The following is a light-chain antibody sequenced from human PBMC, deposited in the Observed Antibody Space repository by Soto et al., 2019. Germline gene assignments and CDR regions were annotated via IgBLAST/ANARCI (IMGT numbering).Light chain of an antibody. V-gene: IGKV3-20*01. J-gene: IGKJ4*01. CDR2: GAS. CDR1: QSVSSSY. CDR3: QQYSLSPLT. Sequence: EIVLTQSPGTLSFSPGERATLSCRASQSVSSSYLAWYQQKPGQAPRLLIYGASSRATGIPDRFSGDGSGTDFTLNISRLEPEDFAVYYCQQYSLSPLTFGGGTKVDI.